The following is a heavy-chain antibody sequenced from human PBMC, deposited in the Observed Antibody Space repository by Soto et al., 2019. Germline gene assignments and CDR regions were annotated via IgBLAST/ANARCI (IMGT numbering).Heavy chain of an antibody. CDR3: ATATYGSGTS. J-gene: IGHJ4*02. D-gene: IGHD3-10*01. CDR1: GFTFSSYA. CDR2: ISGSGGST. Sequence: PGGSLRLSCAASGFTFSSYAMSWVRQAPGKGLEWVSDISGSGGSTYYADSVKGRFTISRDNSKNSLYLQMNSLRAEDTAVYYCATATYGSGTSWGQGTLVTVSS. V-gene: IGHV3-23*01.